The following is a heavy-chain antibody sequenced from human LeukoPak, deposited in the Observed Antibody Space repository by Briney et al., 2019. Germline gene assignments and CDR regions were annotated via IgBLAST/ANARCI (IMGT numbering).Heavy chain of an antibody. Sequence: SETLSLTCTVSRGSISGYSWSWIRQPPGKGLEWIGSIYYSGSTYYNPSLKSRVTISIDTSKNQFSLKLSSVTAADMAVYYCASYGSGSYYNGPSHYWGQGTLVTVSS. CDR2: IYYSGST. CDR3: ASYGSGSYYNGPSHY. V-gene: IGHV4-39*07. CDR1: RGSISGYS. J-gene: IGHJ4*02. D-gene: IGHD3-10*01.